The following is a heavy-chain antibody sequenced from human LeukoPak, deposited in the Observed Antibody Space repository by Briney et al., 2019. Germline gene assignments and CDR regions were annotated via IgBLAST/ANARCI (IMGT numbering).Heavy chain of an antibody. CDR2: IESNADGGST. D-gene: IGHD2-21*02. CDR1: GVGFTKSW. Sequence: PGGSLRLSCAASGVGFTKSWMSWVRQAPGKGLEWVGRIESNADGGSTDYAVPVKGRSTISRDDSKNTLYLQMSSLTTEDTAVYYCTTDGVGVTWGQGTLVAVSS. V-gene: IGHV3-15*04. CDR3: TTDGVGVT. J-gene: IGHJ4*02.